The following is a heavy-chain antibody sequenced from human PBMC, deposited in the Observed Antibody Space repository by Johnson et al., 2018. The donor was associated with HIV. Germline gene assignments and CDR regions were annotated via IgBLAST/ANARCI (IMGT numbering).Heavy chain of an antibody. V-gene: IGHV3-66*01. CDR1: GFNVSNNY. CDR3: TRSKLQFLAPDAFDL. Sequence: LVESGGGLVQPGGSLRLSCVGSGFNVSNNYMSWVRQPPGQGLEWVSTLYRSGNTYYADSVQGRFPISRDSSRNTLYLQIDTLKVEDTALYYCTRSKLQFLAPDAFDLWGQGTMVTVSS. D-gene: IGHD5-24*01. J-gene: IGHJ3*01. CDR2: LYRSGNT.